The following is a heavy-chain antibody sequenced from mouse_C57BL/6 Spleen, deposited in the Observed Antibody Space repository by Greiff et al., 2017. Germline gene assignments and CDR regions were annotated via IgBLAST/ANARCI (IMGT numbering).Heavy chain of an antibody. CDR3: ASAGLRRYYAMDV. J-gene: IGHJ4*01. D-gene: IGHD2-4*01. V-gene: IGHV5-17*01. CDR2: ISSGSSTI. CDR1: GFTFSDYG. Sequence: VKLVESGGGLVKPGGSLKLSCAASGFTFSDYGMHWVRQAPEKGLEWVAYISSGSSTIYYADTVKGRFTISRDNAKNTLFLQMTSLRSEDTAMYYCASAGLRRYYAMDVWGQGTSVTVSS.